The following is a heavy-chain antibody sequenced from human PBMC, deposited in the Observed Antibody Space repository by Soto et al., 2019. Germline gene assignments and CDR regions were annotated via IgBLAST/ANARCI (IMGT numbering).Heavy chain of an antibody. CDR2: ISTYGDNT. D-gene: IGHD7-27*01. V-gene: IGHV1-18*01. J-gene: IGHJ4*02. CDR3: ARDGSQLGRDY. CDR1: GFTFYNYG. Sequence: QVQLVQSGAEVKKPGASVKVSCKATGFTFYNYGLTWVRQAPGQGLEWMGWISTYGDNTKYAQKFQGRVTMTTDTSTSTAYMELRSLRSDDTAEYYCARDGSQLGRDYWGQGTLVTVSS.